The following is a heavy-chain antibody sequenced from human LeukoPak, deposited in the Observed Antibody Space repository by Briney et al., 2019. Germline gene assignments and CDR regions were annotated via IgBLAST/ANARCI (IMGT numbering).Heavy chain of an antibody. CDR1: GYTFSTYW. CDR2: IYSGDSST. V-gene: IGHV5-51*01. Sequence: GESPKISRKGSGYTFSTYWIGWVRQMPRKGLEWMWIIYSGDSSTRYSPSFQGQVTISVDKSISTAYLQWSSLKASDTAMYYCGRYPPGHYGMDVWGQGTTVTVSS. CDR3: GRYPPGHYGMDV. J-gene: IGHJ6*02.